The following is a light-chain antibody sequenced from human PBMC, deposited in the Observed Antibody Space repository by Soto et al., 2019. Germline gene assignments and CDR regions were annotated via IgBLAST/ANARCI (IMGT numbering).Light chain of an antibody. CDR3: QVWDSSTWV. CDR2: RDS. Sequence: SYELTQPLSVSVALGQTARITCGGNNIGSKNVHWYQQKPGQAPVLVIYRDSNRPSGIPERFSRSNSGNTATLTISRAQAGDEADYYCQVWDSSTWVFGGGTKLTVL. CDR1: NIGSKN. V-gene: IGLV3-9*01. J-gene: IGLJ3*02.